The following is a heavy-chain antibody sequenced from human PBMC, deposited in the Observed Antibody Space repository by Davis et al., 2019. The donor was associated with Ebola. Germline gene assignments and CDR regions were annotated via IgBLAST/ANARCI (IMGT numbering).Heavy chain of an antibody. J-gene: IGHJ4*02. D-gene: IGHD5-24*01. CDR1: GFTFSHFA. V-gene: IGHV3-30-3*01. CDR2: ISYEGGSK. CDR3: AKGRDGFNYDFDY. Sequence: GESLKISCEVSGFTFSHFAMHWVRQAPGKGLEWVAFISYEGGSKDYAESVRGRFSISRDHSKNSLSLQMKSLRGEGTAVYYCAKGRDGFNYDFDYWGQGTLVTVSS.